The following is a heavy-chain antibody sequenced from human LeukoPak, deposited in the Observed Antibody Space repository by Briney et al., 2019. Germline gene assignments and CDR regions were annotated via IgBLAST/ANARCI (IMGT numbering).Heavy chain of an antibody. J-gene: IGHJ4*02. D-gene: IGHD3-3*01. CDR3: ARDSYDFWSGYTY. V-gene: IGHV1-18*01. CDR1: GYTFTSYG. CDR2: ISAYNGNT. Sequence: ASVKVSCKASGYTFTSYGISWVRQAPGQGLEWMGWISAYNGNTNYAQKLQGRVTMTTDTSTSTAYIELRSLRSDDTAVYYCARDSYDFWSGYTYWGQGTLVTVSS.